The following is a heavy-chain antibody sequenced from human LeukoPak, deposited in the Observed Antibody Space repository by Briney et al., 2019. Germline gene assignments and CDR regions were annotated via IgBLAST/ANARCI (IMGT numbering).Heavy chain of an antibody. J-gene: IGHJ3*02. CDR2: IYHSGST. Sequence: SETLSLTCAVSGGSISSGGYSWSWIRQPPGKGLEWIGYIYHSGSTYYNPSLKSRVTISVDRSKNQFSLKLSSVTAADTAVHYCARKTGDSDAFDIWGHGTMVTVSS. CDR1: GGSISSGGYS. CDR3: ARKTGDSDAFDI. V-gene: IGHV4-30-2*02. D-gene: IGHD7-27*01.